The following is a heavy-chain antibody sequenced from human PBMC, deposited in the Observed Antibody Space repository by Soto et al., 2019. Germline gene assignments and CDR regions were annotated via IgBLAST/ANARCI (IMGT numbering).Heavy chain of an antibody. CDR2: IYYSGST. CDR3: AHCGGDCYYGMDV. CDR1: GGSISSGDYY. J-gene: IGHJ6*02. D-gene: IGHD2-21*01. Sequence: QVQLQESGPGLVKPSQTLSLTCTVSGGSISSGDYYWSWIRQPPGKGREGIGYIYYSGSTYYNPSLRSRVXXSXDTXKNQFSLKLSSVTAADTAVYYCAHCGGDCYYGMDVWGQGTTVTVSS. V-gene: IGHV4-30-4*01.